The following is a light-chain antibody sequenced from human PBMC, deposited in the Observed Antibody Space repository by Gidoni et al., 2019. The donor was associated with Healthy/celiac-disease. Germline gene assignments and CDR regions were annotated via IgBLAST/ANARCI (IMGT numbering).Light chain of an antibody. J-gene: IGKJ1*01. CDR1: QSISSW. V-gene: IGKV1-5*01. CDR3: QQYNSWWT. Sequence: DIQMTPSPSTLSASVGDRVTITCRASQSISSWLAWYQQKPGKAPKLLLYDASSLESGVPSRFSGSGSGTEFTLTISSLQPDDFATYYCQQYNSWWTFGQGTKVEIK. CDR2: DAS.